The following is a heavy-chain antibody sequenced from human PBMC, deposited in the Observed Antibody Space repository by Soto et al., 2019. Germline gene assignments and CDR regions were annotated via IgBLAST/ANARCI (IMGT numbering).Heavy chain of an antibody. J-gene: IGHJ5*02. Sequence: EVQLVETGGGLIQPGGSLRLSCVASGFTVSNSYMSWVRQAPGKGLEWVSIIYSVGNTYYADSVKGRFTISRDNSKNTLFLQMNSLTAEDTAVYYCASFTLTGNWFDPWGQGTLVTVSS. CDR2: IYSVGNT. CDR3: ASFTLTGNWFDP. D-gene: IGHD7-27*01. CDR1: GFTVSNSY. V-gene: IGHV3-53*02.